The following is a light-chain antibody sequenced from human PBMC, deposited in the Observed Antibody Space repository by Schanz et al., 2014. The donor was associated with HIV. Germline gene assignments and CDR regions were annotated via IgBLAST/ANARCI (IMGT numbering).Light chain of an antibody. Sequence: QSALTQPASVSGSPGQSITISCTGTSSDVSGYNYVSWYQQHPGKAPKLMIYDVSNRPSGVSNRFSGSKSGNTASLTISGLQAEDEADYYCSSYTSSSTPGGVFGGGTKLTVL. J-gene: IGLJ3*02. CDR2: DVS. CDR3: SSYTSSSTPGGV. V-gene: IGLV2-14*03. CDR1: SSDVSGYNY.